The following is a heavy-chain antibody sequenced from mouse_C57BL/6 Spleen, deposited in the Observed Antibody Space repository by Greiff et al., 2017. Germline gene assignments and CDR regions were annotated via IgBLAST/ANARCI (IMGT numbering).Heavy chain of an antibody. CDR1: GYTFTSYW. D-gene: IGHD2-5*01. V-gene: IGHV1-69*01. CDR3: ARSDYSNYYFDS. Sequence: VQLQQPGAELVMPGASVKLSCKASGYTFTSYWMHWVKQRPGQGLEWIGEIDPSDSYTNYNQKFKGKSTLTVDKSSSTAYMQLSSLTSEDSAVYYCARSDYSNYYFDSWGQGTTLTVSS. CDR2: IDPSDSYT. J-gene: IGHJ2*01.